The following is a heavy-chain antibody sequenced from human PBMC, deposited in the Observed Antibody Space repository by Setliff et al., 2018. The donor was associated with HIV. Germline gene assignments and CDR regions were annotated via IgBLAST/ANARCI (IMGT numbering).Heavy chain of an antibody. CDR3: ARPYTVWVYGMDV. CDR1: GFFFNKAW. D-gene: IGHD2-8*01. V-gene: IGHV3-15*05. Sequence: GGSLRLSCAAYGFFFNKAWMSWVRQAPGKGLEWVGRIKSKIDGGTIDYAAPLKGRFTISRDNSKNTLYMQMNSLRAEDTAVYYCARPYTVWVYGMDVWGKGTTVTVSS. J-gene: IGHJ6*04. CDR2: IKSKIDGGTI.